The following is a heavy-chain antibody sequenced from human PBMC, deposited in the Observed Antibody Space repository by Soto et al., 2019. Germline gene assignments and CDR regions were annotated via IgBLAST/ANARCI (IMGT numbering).Heavy chain of an antibody. D-gene: IGHD3-22*01. CDR2: INHSGST. J-gene: IGHJ3*02. Sequence: QMQLQQWGAGLLKPSETLSLTCAVYGGSFSGYYWNWIRQPPGKGLEWIGEINHSGSTNYSPSLKSRVTISADTSKNQFSLKLSSVTAAETSVYYCARRGDYFDSSGHAFDIWGQGTMVTVSS. V-gene: IGHV4-34*02. CDR1: GGSFSGYY. CDR3: ARRGDYFDSSGHAFDI.